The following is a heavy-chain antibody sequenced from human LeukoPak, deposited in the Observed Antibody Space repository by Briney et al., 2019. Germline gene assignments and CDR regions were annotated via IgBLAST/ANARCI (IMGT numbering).Heavy chain of an antibody. V-gene: IGHV3-48*03. CDR2: ISGSGSAI. CDR1: GFSFISYE. D-gene: IGHD5-24*01. J-gene: IGHJ4*02. CDR3: ARGEETATLDY. Sequence: PGGSLRLSCAASGFSFISYEMNWVRQAPGKGLEWVSYISGSGSAIYYADSVKGRFTISRDNAKKSLYLQLNSVRAEDTAVYYCARGEETATLDYWGQGTLVTVSS.